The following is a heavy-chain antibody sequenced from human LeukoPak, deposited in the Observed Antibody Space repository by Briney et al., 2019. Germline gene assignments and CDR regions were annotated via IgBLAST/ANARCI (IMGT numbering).Heavy chain of an antibody. V-gene: IGHV1-69*05. CDR1: GGTFSSYA. Sequence: SVKVSCKASGGTFSSYAISWVRQAPGQGLEWMGGIIPIFGTANYAQKFQGRVTITTDESTSTAHMELSSLRSEDTAVYYCARGARAGYDSSGYPTWGYFDYWGQGTLVTVSS. D-gene: IGHD3-22*01. CDR3: ARGARAGYDSSGYPTWGYFDY. J-gene: IGHJ4*02. CDR2: IIPIFGTA.